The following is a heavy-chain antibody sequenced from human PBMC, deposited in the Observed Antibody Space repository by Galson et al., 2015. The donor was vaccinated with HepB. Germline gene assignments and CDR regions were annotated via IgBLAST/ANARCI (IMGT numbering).Heavy chain of an antibody. D-gene: IGHD1-26*01. V-gene: IGHV2-70*01. Sequence: PALVKPTQTLTLTCTFSGFSLSTSGMCVSWIRQPPGKALEWLALIDWDDDKYYSTSLKTRLTISKDTSKNQVVLTMTNMDPVDTATYYCARMDYSMGVSHFDLWGRGTLVTVSS. J-gene: IGHJ2*01. CDR1: GFSLSTSGMC. CDR3: ARMDYSMGVSHFDL. CDR2: IDWDDDK.